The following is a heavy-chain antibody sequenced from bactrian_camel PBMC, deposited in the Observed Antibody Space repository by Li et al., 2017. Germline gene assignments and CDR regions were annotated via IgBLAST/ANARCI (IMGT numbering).Heavy chain of an antibody. CDR2: LYPPGRI. D-gene: IGHD3*01. J-gene: IGHJ4*01. V-gene: IGHV3S53*01. Sequence: QVQLVESGGGSVQAGGSLRLSCVTSRYFPHMGWFRQAPGKEREGVGLLYPPGRIIYAESVKGRFTISTDNAKKTPYMEMNSLKPEDSGMYYCAADNTAMTLQDPGRSHTYWGPGTQVTVS. CDR1: RYFPH. CDR3: AADNTAMTLQDPGRSHTY.